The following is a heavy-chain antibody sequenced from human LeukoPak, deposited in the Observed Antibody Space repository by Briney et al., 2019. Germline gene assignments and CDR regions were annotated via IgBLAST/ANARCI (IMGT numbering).Heavy chain of an antibody. V-gene: IGHV4-59*08. D-gene: IGHD1-26*01. Sequence: PSETLSLTYTVSGVSISSYYWSWIRQPPGKGLEWIGYIFYSGNTIYNPSLRSRVTISADTSKNHFSLRLRSVTAADTAVYYCARLAAISGSDYPDDWGQGTLVTVSS. CDR1: GVSISSYY. CDR3: ARLAAISGSDYPDD. J-gene: IGHJ4*02. CDR2: IFYSGNT.